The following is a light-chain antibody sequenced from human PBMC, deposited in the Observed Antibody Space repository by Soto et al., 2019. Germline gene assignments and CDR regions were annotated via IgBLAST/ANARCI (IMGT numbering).Light chain of an antibody. Sequence: NFMLTQPHSVSESPGKTVTISCTGSSGSIASNYVQWYQQRPGSAPTTVIYEDNQRPSGVPDRFSGSIDSSSNSASLIISGLKTEDEADYYCQSYDSSNWVFGGGTKLTVL. CDR3: QSYDSSNWV. V-gene: IGLV6-57*02. CDR2: EDN. CDR1: SGSIASNY. J-gene: IGLJ3*02.